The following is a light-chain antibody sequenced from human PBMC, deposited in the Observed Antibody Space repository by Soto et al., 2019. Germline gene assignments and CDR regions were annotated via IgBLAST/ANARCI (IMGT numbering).Light chain of an antibody. CDR2: GAS. CDR1: QSVSSSY. CDR3: QQYGSSLTWT. V-gene: IGKV3-20*01. Sequence: EIVLTQSPGTLSLSPGERATLSCRASQSVSSSYLAWYQQKPGQAPRLLIYGASSRATGIPDRFSGSGSGTDFTLTISRLEPEDFAGYYCQQYGSSLTWTFGQGTKVEIK. J-gene: IGKJ1*01.